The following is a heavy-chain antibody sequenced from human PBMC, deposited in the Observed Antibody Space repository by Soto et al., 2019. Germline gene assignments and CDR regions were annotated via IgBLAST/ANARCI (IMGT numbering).Heavy chain of an antibody. CDR3: ARDPRAVAGANTTRYYYYGMDV. Sequence: SQTLSLTCVISGDSVSSNSAAWNWIRQSPSRGLEWLGRTYYRSKWYNDYAVSVKSRITINPDTSKNQFSLQLNSVTPEDTAVYYCARDPRAVAGANTTRYYYYGMDVWGQGTTVTV. J-gene: IGHJ6*02. CDR2: TYYRSKWYN. D-gene: IGHD6-19*01. V-gene: IGHV6-1*01. CDR1: GDSVSSNSAA.